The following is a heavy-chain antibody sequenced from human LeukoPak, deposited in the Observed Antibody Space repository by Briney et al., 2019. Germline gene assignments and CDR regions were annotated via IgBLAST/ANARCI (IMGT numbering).Heavy chain of an antibody. CDR3: ARGDSSWAYYYYYYMDV. CDR2: INPNSGGT. D-gene: IGHD6-13*01. V-gene: IGHV1-2*02. Sequence: VSVKVSCKASGYAFTGYYMHWVRQAPGQGLEWMGWINPNSGGTNYAQKFQGRVTMTRDTSISTAYMELSRLRSDDTAVYYCARGDSSWAYYYYYYMDVWGKGTTVTVSS. CDR1: GYAFTGYY. J-gene: IGHJ6*03.